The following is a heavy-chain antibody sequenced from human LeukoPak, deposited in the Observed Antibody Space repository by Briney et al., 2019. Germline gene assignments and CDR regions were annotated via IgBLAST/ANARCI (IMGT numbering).Heavy chain of an antibody. V-gene: IGHV1-69*04. CDR2: IIPILGIA. Sequence: GASVKVSCRASGGTFSSYAISWVRQAPGQGLEWMGRIIPILGIANYAQKFQGRVTITADKSTSTAYMELSSLRSEDTAVYYCAREGESRFGLLLWFGEFLRSYGMDVWGQGTTVTVSS. CDR1: GGTFSSYA. J-gene: IGHJ6*02. CDR3: AREGESRFGLLLWFGEFLRSYGMDV. D-gene: IGHD3-10*01.